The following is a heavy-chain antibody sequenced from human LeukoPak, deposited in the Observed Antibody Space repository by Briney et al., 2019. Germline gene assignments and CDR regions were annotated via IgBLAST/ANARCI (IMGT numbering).Heavy chain of an antibody. Sequence: GGSLRLSCAASGFTFSTYSMNWVRQAPGKGLEWVSAISGSGGSTYYADSVKGRFTISRDNSKNTLYLQMNSLRAEDTAVYHCAKDSGSYDFWSGFLPSFDPWGQGTLVTVSS. D-gene: IGHD3-3*01. V-gene: IGHV3-23*01. CDR3: AKDSGSYDFWSGFLPSFDP. CDR1: GFTFSTYS. J-gene: IGHJ5*02. CDR2: ISGSGGST.